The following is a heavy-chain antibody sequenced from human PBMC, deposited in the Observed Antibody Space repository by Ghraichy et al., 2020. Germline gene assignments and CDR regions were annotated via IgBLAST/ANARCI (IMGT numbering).Heavy chain of an antibody. D-gene: IGHD1-1*01. CDR1: GASISDRNYY. J-gene: IGHJ4*02. V-gene: IGHV4-30-4*01. CDR2: IYYNGNT. CDR3: ARSTTHFFDS. Sequence: SQTLSLTCTVSGASISDRNYYWSCIRQPPGKGLEWIAYIYYNGNTYDNPSLKSRGSLSVDTSKNQFSLKVTSVTAADTAVYYCARSTTHFFDSWGQGILVTVSS.